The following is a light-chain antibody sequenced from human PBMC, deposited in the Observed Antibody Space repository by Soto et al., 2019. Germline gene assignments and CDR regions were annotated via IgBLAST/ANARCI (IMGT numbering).Light chain of an antibody. Sequence: EIVMTQSKATLSVSPGERATLSCRASQSFSGHLAWYQQKPGQAPRLLIYGASSRATGIPDRFSGSGSGTDFTLTISRLEPEDFAVYYCQQYGSSPPTFGQGTKVDI. CDR1: QSFSGH. J-gene: IGKJ1*01. CDR2: GAS. V-gene: IGKV3-20*01. CDR3: QQYGSSPPT.